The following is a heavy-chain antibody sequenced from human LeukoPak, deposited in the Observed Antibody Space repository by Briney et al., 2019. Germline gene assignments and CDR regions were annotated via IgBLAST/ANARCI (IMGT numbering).Heavy chain of an antibody. V-gene: IGHV3-23*01. CDR2: ISGSGGST. Sequence: GGSLRLSCAASGFTFSSYAMSWVRQAPGKGLEWVSAISGSGGSTYYADSVKGRFTISRDNSKNTLYLQMNNLRAEDTAVYYCAKDHSGYPTVSFDYWGQGTLVTVSS. J-gene: IGHJ4*02. CDR1: GFTFSSYA. D-gene: IGHD3-22*01. CDR3: AKDHSGYPTVSFDY.